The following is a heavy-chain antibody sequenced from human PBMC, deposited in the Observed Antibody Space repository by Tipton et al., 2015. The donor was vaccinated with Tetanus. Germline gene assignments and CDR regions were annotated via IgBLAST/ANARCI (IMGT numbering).Heavy chain of an antibody. CDR3: ARSISAGSVWPYEH. D-gene: IGHD6-13*01. CDR1: GDYLSDYY. J-gene: IGHJ4*02. CDR2: VHRGGST. Sequence: AGLVKPSETLSLTCGVFGDYLSDYYWTWVRQPPGKGLEWIGEVHRGGSTNYNPSLKSRVSMSVDTAKNRFSLTLTSVTAADMAVYYCARSISAGSVWPYEHWGQGTLVTGSS. V-gene: IGHV4-34*01.